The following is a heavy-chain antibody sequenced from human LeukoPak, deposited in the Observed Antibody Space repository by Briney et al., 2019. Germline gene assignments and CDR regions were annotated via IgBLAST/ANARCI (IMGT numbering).Heavy chain of an antibody. CDR3: ARDGSPYYYGSGSYYNLPNYFDY. J-gene: IGHJ4*02. CDR1: GYTFTSYG. D-gene: IGHD3-10*01. CDR2: ISAYNGNT. Sequence: GASVKVSCKASGYTFTSYGISWVRQAPGQGLEWMGWISAYNGNTNYAQKLQGRVTMTTDTSTSTAYMELSSLRSEDTPVYYCARDGSPYYYGSGSYYNLPNYFDYWGQGTLVTVSS. V-gene: IGHV1-18*01.